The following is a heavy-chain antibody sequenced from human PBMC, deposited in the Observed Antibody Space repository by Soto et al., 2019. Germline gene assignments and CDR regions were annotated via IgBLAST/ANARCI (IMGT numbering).Heavy chain of an antibody. D-gene: IGHD5-18*01. CDR2: ISYDGSNK. J-gene: IGHJ4*02. Sequence: PGGSLRLSCAASGFTFSSYGMHWVRQAPGKRLEWVEVISYDGSNKYYADSVKGRFTISRDNSKNTLYLQMNSLRAEDTALYYCAKASTWIQLWFYLFDYWGQGTLVTVSS. CDR1: GFTFSSYG. V-gene: IGHV3-30*18. CDR3: AKASTWIQLWFYLFDY.